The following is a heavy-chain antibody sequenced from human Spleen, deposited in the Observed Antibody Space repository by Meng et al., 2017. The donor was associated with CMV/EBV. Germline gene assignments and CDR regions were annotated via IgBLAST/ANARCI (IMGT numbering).Heavy chain of an antibody. Sequence: SETLSLTCTVSGDSIGSGDYWSWIRQPPGKGLEWIGYIFYTGSANYNPSLKSRVTISVDTSKNQFSLNLTSVTAADTAIYACARELGGGLAARRVMDVWGQGTTVTVSS. CDR2: IFYTGSA. J-gene: IGHJ6*02. D-gene: IGHD6-6*01. V-gene: IGHV4-61*08. CDR1: GDSIGSGDY. CDR3: ARELGGGLAARRVMDV.